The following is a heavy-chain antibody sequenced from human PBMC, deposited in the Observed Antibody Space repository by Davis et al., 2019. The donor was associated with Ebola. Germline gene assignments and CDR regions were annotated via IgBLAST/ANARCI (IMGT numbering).Heavy chain of an antibody. V-gene: IGHV4-39*07. D-gene: IGHD5-18*01. CDR2: IYYSGST. CDR3: ARGGGGNGYVL. J-gene: IGHJ4*02. Sequence: MPSETLSLTCTVSGGSISSTSHYWGWIRQPPGKGLQWIGSIYYSGSTYYNPSLKSRVTISVDTSKNQFSLKLSSVTAADTAVYFCARGGGGNGYVLWGQGTLVTVSS. CDR1: GGSISSTSHY.